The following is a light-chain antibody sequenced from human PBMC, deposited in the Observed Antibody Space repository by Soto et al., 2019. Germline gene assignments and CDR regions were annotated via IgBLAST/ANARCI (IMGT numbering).Light chain of an antibody. CDR1: QSVRSNY. Sequence: EIVLTQSPGTLSLSPGERATLSCRASQSVRSNYLAWYQQIPGQAPRVLIYDASSRATGIPDRFSGSGSGTAFTLTVSRLEPEDVAVYYCQQYGNSPDTFGGGTKVEIK. V-gene: IGKV3-20*01. CDR2: DAS. J-gene: IGKJ4*01. CDR3: QQYGNSPDT.